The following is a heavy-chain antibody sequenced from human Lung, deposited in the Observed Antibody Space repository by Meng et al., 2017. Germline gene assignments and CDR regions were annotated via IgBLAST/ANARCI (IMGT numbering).Heavy chain of an antibody. CDR1: GGSFSDYY. Sequence: LEEWGAGLLKLSETLSLTCVVSGGSFSDYYWSWIRQPPGKGLEWIGEINHSGSTNYNPSLESRATISVDTSQNNLSLKLSSVTAADSAVYYCARGPTTMAHDFDYWGQGTLVTVSS. V-gene: IGHV4-34*01. CDR2: INHSGST. CDR3: ARGPTTMAHDFDY. D-gene: IGHD4-11*01. J-gene: IGHJ4*02.